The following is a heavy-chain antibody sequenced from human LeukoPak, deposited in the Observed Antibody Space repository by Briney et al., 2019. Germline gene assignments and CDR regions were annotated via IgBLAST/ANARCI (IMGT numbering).Heavy chain of an antibody. Sequence: GASVKVSCKTIGGRFKSNGVSWVRQAPGQGLEWMGWISAYNGNTNYAQKLQGRVTMTTDTSTSTAYMELRSLRSDDTAVYYCARVEPEGITIFGVVILGWFDPWGQGTLVTVSS. J-gene: IGHJ5*02. CDR1: GGRFKSNG. D-gene: IGHD3-3*01. CDR3: ARVEPEGITIFGVVILGWFDP. CDR2: ISAYNGNT. V-gene: IGHV1-18*01.